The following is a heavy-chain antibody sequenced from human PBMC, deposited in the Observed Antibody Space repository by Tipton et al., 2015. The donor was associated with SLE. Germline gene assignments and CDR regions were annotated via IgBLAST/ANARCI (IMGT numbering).Heavy chain of an antibody. Sequence: LRLSCAVYGESFSGHYWSWIRQPPGKGLEWIGEINHSGSTNYNPSLKSRVTISVDTSKNQFSLILTSVTAADTAVYYCARESLTDGYTTLYYFDYWGQGNLVTVSS. CDR3: ARESLTDGYTTLYYFDY. D-gene: IGHD5-24*01. J-gene: IGHJ4*02. V-gene: IGHV4-34*01. CDR1: GESFSGHY. CDR2: INHSGST.